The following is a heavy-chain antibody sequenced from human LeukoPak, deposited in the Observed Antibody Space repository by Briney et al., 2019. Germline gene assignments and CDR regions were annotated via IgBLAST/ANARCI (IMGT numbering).Heavy chain of an antibody. CDR3: ARGYYDSSDYEYFQH. CDR1: GYTFTGYY. D-gene: IGHD3-22*01. CDR2: IDPNSGGT. J-gene: IGHJ1*01. V-gene: IGHV1-2*02. Sequence: ASVKVSCKASGYTFTGYYMHWVRQAPGQGIEWMGWIDPNSGGTNYAQKFQGRVTMTRDTSIITAYMELSRLRSDDTAVYFCARGYYDSSDYEYFQHWGQGTLVTVSS.